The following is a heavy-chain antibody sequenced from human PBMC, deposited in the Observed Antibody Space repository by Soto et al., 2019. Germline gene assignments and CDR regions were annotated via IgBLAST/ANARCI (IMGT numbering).Heavy chain of an antibody. V-gene: IGHV4-59*05. J-gene: IGHJ4*02. D-gene: IGHD6-19*01. CDR1: GGSISSYY. CDR3: ARRGSRLSVAVAAFDY. CDR2: ISYSGNT. Sequence: PSETLSLTCTVSGGSISSYYWSWIRQPPVTGLEWIGGISYSGNTYYNPSLKSRLTISVDTSKNHFSLKLTSVTAPDTAVYFCARRGSRLSVAVAAFDYWSQGTLVTVSS.